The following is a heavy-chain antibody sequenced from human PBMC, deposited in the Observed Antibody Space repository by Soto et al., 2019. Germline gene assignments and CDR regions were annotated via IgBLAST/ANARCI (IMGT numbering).Heavy chain of an antibody. D-gene: IGHD2-2*01. V-gene: IGHV4-34*01. Sequence: SETLSLTCAVYGGSFSGYYWSWIRQPPGKGLEWIGEINNSGSTNYNPTLKSRVTISVGTSKNQFSLKRGSVTAADTAVYYCARDGLNRQVPAAISNWFDPWGQGTLVTVSS. CDR3: ARDGLNRQVPAAISNWFDP. J-gene: IGHJ5*02. CDR2: INNSGST. CDR1: GGSFSGYY.